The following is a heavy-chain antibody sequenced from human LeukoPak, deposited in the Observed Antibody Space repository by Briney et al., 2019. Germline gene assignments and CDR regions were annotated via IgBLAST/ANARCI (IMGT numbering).Heavy chain of an antibody. CDR3: ARSMEQQLALFDY. V-gene: IGHV4-39*01. J-gene: IGHJ4*02. Sequence: SETLSLTCTVSGGSISSSSYYWGWIRQPPGKGLEWIGSIYYSGSTYYNPSLKSRVTISVDTSKNQFSLKLSSVTAADTAVYYCARSMEQQLALFDYWGQGTLVTVSS. CDR1: GGSISSSSYY. D-gene: IGHD6-13*01. CDR2: IYYSGST.